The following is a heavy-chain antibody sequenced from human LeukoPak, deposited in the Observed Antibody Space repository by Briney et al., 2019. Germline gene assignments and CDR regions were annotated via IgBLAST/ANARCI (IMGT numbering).Heavy chain of an antibody. J-gene: IGHJ4*02. CDR1: GYTFTGYY. Sequence: ASVKVSCKASGYTFTGYYMHWVRQAPGQGLEWMGWINPNSGGTNYAQKFQGRVTMTRDTSISTAYMELSRLRSDDTAVYYCARGQKYRSGYTVSELGSGYFDYWGQGTLVTVSS. CDR3: ARGQKYRSGYTVSELGSGYFDY. CDR2: INPNSGGT. V-gene: IGHV1-2*02. D-gene: IGHD5-18*01.